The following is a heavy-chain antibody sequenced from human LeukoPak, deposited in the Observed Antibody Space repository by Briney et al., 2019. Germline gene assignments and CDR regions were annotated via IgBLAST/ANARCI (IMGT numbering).Heavy chain of an antibody. J-gene: IGHJ4*02. CDR3: ASGPSYSGSNEYFDS. D-gene: IGHD1-26*01. Sequence: AASVKVSCKASGYTFSSHTMNWVRQAPGQGLEWMGWINTNTGNPTYAQDYTGRFVFSLDTSVSTTYLQISRLKAEDTAVYYCASGPSYSGSNEYFDSWGQGTLVTVSS. CDR1: GYTFSSHT. V-gene: IGHV7-4-1*02. CDR2: INTNTGNP.